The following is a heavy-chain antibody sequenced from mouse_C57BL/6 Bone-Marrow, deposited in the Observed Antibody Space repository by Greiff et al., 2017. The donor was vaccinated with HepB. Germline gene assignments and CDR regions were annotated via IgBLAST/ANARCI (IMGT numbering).Heavy chain of an antibody. V-gene: IGHV14-1*01. D-gene: IGHD1-1*01. CDR3: TTWGPITTTMDY. CDR2: IDPEDGDT. J-gene: IGHJ4*01. Sequence: VQLQQSGAELVRPGASVKLSCTASGFNIKDYYMHWVRQRPEQGLEWIGRIDPEDGDTEYAPKFQGKATMTADTSSNTAYLQLSSLTSEDTAVYYCTTWGPITTTMDYWGQGTSVTVSS. CDR1: GFNIKDYY.